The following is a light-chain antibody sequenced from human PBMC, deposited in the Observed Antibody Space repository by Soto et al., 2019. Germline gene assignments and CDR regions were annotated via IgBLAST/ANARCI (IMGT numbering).Light chain of an antibody. J-gene: IGLJ2*01. CDR1: SIDVGGYNY. Sequence: QSALTHPASVSGSPGQSITISCTGTSIDVGGYNYVSWYQQHPGKAPKLMIYEVSNLPSGVSNRFSGSKSGNTASLTISGLQAEDEADYYCSSYTSSSTLDVVFGGGTKLTVL. CDR3: SSYTSSSTLDVV. CDR2: EVS. V-gene: IGLV2-14*01.